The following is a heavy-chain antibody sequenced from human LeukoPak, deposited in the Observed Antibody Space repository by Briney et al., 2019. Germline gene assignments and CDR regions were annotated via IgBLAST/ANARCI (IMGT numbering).Heavy chain of an antibody. J-gene: IGHJ6*03. Sequence: GESLKISCKGSGYSFTRYWIGWVRQMPGKGLEWMGIIYPGDSDTRYSPSFQGQVTISADKSISTAYLQWSSLKASDTAMYYCARHIVWVRGTNYYMDVWGKGTTVTVSS. V-gene: IGHV5-51*01. CDR1: GYSFTRYW. CDR2: IYPGDSDT. CDR3: ARHIVWVRGTNYYMDV. D-gene: IGHD3-16*01.